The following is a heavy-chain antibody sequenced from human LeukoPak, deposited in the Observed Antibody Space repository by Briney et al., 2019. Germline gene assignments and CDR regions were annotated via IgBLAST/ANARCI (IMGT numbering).Heavy chain of an antibody. CDR2: IYYSGST. CDR3: ASLYDSSGYYLDY. J-gene: IGHJ4*02. CDR1: GGSISSYY. V-gene: IGHV4-59*01. D-gene: IGHD3-22*01. Sequence: SETLSLTCTVSGGSISSYYWSWIRQPPGKGLEWIGYIYYSGSTNYNPSLKSRVTISVDTSKNPFSLKLSSVTAADTAVYYCASLYDSSGYYLDYWGQGTLVTVSS.